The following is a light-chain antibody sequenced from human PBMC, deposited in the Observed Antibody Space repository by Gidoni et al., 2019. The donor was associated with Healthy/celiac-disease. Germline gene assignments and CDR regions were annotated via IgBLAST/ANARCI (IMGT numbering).Light chain of an antibody. CDR1: QSVSSSY. CDR2: GAS. J-gene: IGKJ1*01. V-gene: IGKV3-20*01. CDR3: QLTSWT. Sequence: EIVLTQSPGTLSLSPGERATLSCRASQSVSSSYLAWYQQKPGQAPRLLIYGASSRATGIPDRFSGSGSGTDFTLTISRLEPEDFAVYYCQLTSWTFXQXTKVEIK.